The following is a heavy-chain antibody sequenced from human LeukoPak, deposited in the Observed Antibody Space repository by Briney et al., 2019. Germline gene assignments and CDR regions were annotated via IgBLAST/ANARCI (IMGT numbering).Heavy chain of an antibody. CDR3: ARQLSVTTAPFRY. Sequence: SETLSLTCTVFGGSISGYYWSWIRQPPGKGLEWIGYIYYNGDTNCNPSLKSRVTISLDTSKNQFSLKLSSVTAADTAVYYCARQLSVTTAPFRYWGQGTLVTVSS. CDR1: GGSISGYY. CDR2: IYYNGDT. V-gene: IGHV4-59*08. D-gene: IGHD4-17*01. J-gene: IGHJ4*02.